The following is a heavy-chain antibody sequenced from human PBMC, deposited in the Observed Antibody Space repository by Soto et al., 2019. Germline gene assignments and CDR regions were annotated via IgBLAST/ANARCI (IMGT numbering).Heavy chain of an antibody. CDR3: ARWELRSYYYYYGMDV. J-gene: IGHJ6*02. Sequence: QVQLVQSGAEVKKPGSSVKVSCKASGGTFSSYAISWVRQAPGQGLEWMGGIIPIFGTANYAQKFQGRVTITADKSTSTAYRELSSLRSEDTAVYSCARWELRSYYYYYGMDVCGQGTTVTVSS. CDR1: GGTFSSYA. V-gene: IGHV1-69*06. D-gene: IGHD1-26*01. CDR2: IIPIFGTA.